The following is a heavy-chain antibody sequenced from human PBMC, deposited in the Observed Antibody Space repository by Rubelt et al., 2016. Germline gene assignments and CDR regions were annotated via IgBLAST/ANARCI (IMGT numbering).Heavy chain of an antibody. J-gene: IGHJ4*02. CDR1: GFTFSTSA. CDR3: AKVDYGTSGYYRYYFDY. CDR2: ISGSGGDT. Sequence: EVHLLDSGGGLVQPGGSLRLSCAASGFTFSTSAMTWVRQAPGKVLEWVSVISGSGGDTYYADSVKGRFTLSRDNSKNTLSRQRNSLRAEDTAVYYCAKVDYGTSGYYRYYFDYWGQGTLVTVSS. D-gene: IGHD3-22*01. V-gene: IGHV3-23*01.